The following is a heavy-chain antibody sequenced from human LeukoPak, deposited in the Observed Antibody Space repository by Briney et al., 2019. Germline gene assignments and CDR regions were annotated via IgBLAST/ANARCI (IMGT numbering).Heavy chain of an antibody. Sequence: GESLKISCKGSGYSFTNYWIGWVRQMPGKGLEWMRIILPSDSNIRYGPSFQGQVTISADKSISTAYLQWSSLKASDTALYYCARHVNTGTYRTFDYWGQGTPVTVSS. CDR2: ILPSDSNI. D-gene: IGHD1-26*01. V-gene: IGHV5-51*01. CDR3: ARHVNTGTYRTFDY. CDR1: GYSFTNYW. J-gene: IGHJ4*02.